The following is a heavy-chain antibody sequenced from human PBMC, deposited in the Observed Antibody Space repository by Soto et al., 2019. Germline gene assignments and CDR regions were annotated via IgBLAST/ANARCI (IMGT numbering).Heavy chain of an antibody. CDR3: ARDSRGYSYGHNFDY. CDR2: ISSSSSYI. J-gene: IGHJ4*02. D-gene: IGHD5-18*01. CDR1: GFTFSSYS. Sequence: GGSLRLSCAASGFTFSSYSMNWVRQAPGKGLEWVSSISSSSSYIYYADSVKGRFTISRDNAKTSLYLQMNSLRAEDTAVYYCARDSRGYSYGHNFDYWGQGTLVTVSS. V-gene: IGHV3-21*01.